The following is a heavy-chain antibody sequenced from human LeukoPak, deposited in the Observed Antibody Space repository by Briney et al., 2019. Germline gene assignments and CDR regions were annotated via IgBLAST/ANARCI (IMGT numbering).Heavy chain of an antibody. Sequence: ASVKVSCKASGFTFTDYVMHWVRQAPGQRLEWMGWINAGNGNTKYSQKFQGRVTITRDTSASTTYMELSSLRSEDTAVYSCARDIGVTFAFDIWGQGTMVTVSS. D-gene: IGHD3-10*01. CDR3: ARDIGVTFAFDI. J-gene: IGHJ3*02. CDR1: GFTFTDYV. CDR2: INAGNGNT. V-gene: IGHV1-3*01.